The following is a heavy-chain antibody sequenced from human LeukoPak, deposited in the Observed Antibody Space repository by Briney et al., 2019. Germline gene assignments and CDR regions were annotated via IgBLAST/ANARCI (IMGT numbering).Heavy chain of an antibody. CDR3: AILGGSSWYDYYYYGMDV. Sequence: PGGSLRLSCAASGFTVSSNFLSWVRQAPGKGLEWVSGIYSGGRTSYADSEKGRFTISRDNSKNTLYLQMNSLRAEDTAVYYCAILGGSSWYDYYYYGMDVWGKGTTVTVSS. CDR1: GFTVSSNF. D-gene: IGHD6-13*01. J-gene: IGHJ6*04. V-gene: IGHV3-53*01. CDR2: IYSGGRT.